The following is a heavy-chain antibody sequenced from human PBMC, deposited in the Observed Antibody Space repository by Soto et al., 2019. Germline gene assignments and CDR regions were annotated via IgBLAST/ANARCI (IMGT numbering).Heavy chain of an antibody. CDR1: GGSFSGYY. V-gene: IGHV4-34*01. CDR3: ARGRVQLELMSSGGAEITRGCNMDV. J-gene: IGHJ6*03. CDR2: INHSGST. Sequence: SETLSLTCAVYGGSFSGYYWSWIRQPPGKGLEWIGEINHSGSTNYNPSLKSRVTISVDTSKNQFSLKLSSVTAADTAVYYCARGRVQLELMSSGGAEITRGCNMDVWGKGTTVTVSS. D-gene: IGHD1-1*01.